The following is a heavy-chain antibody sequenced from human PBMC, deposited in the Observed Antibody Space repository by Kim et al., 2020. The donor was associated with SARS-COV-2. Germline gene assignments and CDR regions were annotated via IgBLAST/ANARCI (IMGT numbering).Heavy chain of an antibody. D-gene: IGHD6-13*01. CDR2: IYSGASGT. V-gene: IGHV3-23*03. CDR3: AKDSRSSWFRGDFDY. J-gene: IGHJ4*02. CDR1: GFTFSSYA. Sequence: GGSLRPSCAASGFTFSSYAMSWVRQAPGKGLEWVSVIYSGASGTYYADSVKGRFTISRDNSKNTLYLQMNSLRAEDTAVYYCAKDSRSSWFRGDFDYWGQGTLVTVSS.